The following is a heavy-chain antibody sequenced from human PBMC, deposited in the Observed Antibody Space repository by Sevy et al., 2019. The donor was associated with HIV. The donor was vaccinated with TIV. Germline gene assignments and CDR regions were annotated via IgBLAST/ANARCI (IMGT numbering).Heavy chain of an antibody. Sequence: GSVKVSCKASGYTFTGYYMHWVRQAPGQGLEWMGWINPNSGGTNYAQKFQGRVTMTRDTSISTAYMELSRLRSDDTAVYYCARVNPTYYYDSSGYSRDYYYYYYMDVWGKGTTVTVSS. J-gene: IGHJ6*03. CDR1: GYTFTGYY. V-gene: IGHV1-2*02. CDR2: INPNSGGT. D-gene: IGHD3-22*01. CDR3: ARVNPTYYYDSSGYSRDYYYYYYMDV.